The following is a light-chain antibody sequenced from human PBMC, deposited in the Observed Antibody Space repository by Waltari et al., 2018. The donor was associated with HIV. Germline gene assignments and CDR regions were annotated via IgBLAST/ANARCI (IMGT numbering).Light chain of an antibody. CDR2: DVT. CDR3: GSSTNSNIVL. Sequence: QSALTQTASVSASPGQSITISCTRINNAIGADKSVSWYKQHPGKVPKLLIYDVTNRPAGVSGRFAGSKSVNTASLTISWLQPDDEADYYCGSSTNSNIVLFGGGTKLTVL. J-gene: IGLJ2*01. V-gene: IGLV2-14*01. CDR1: NNAIGADKS.